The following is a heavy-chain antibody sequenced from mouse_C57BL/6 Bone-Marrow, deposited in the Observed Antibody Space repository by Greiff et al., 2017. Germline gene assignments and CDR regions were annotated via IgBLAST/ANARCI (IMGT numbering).Heavy chain of an antibody. CDR3: ARGDWRGGFAY. CDR1: GYTFTNYW. Sequence: QVQLQQSGAELVRPGTSVKMSCKASGYTFTNYWIGWAQQRPGHGLEWIGDIYPGGGYTNYNEKFKGKATLTADKTSSTAYMRVSSLTSEDSAIYYCARGDWRGGFAYWDQGTGVTVSA. J-gene: IGHJ3*01. CDR2: IYPGGGYT. V-gene: IGHV1-63*01.